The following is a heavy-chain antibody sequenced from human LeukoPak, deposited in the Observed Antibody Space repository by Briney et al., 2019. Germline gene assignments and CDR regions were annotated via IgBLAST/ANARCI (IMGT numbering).Heavy chain of an antibody. D-gene: IGHD4-11*01. Sequence: SVKVSCKASGGTFSSYAISWVRQAPGQGLEWMGGIIPIFGTANYAQKSRGRVTITADASTSTAYMELSSLRSEDTAVYYCAGDSLNDTVTTHWGQGTLVTVSS. V-gene: IGHV1-69*13. CDR1: GGTFSSYA. CDR2: IIPIFGTA. CDR3: AGDSLNDTVTTH. J-gene: IGHJ4*02.